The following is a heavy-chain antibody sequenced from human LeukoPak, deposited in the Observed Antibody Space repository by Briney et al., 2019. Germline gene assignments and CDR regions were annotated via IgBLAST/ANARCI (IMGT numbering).Heavy chain of an antibody. J-gene: IGHJ4*02. D-gene: IGHD6-13*01. CDR1: GGSISSSSYY. CDR3: ARRTAGAARHVDY. V-gene: IGHV4-39*01. Sequence: NTSETLSLTCTVSGGSISSSSYYWGWIRQPPGKGLEWIGSIYYSGSTYYNPSLKSRVTISVDTSKNQFSLRVSSVTAADTAAYYCARRTAGAARHVDYWGQGTLVTVSS. CDR2: IYYSGST.